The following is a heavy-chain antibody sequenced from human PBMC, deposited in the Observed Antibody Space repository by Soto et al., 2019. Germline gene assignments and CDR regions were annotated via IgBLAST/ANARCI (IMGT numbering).Heavy chain of an antibody. J-gene: IGHJ4*02. D-gene: IGHD1-26*01. CDR3: ARDVGATGY. V-gene: IGHV3-48*04. Sequence: EVQLVESGGGLVQPGGSLRLSCVASGFTFNSHTMNWVRQAPGKGLEWLSYISDSSSTIYYADSVKGRFTISRDNAKNSLYQQMNSLRADATAVYYCARDVGATGYWGQGTLVTVSS. CDR1: GFTFNSHT. CDR2: ISDSSSTI.